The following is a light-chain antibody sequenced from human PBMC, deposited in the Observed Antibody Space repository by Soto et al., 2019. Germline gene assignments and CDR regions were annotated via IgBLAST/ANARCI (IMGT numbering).Light chain of an antibody. J-gene: IGKJ1*01. Sequence: DIQMTQPPCTLFASVGDRVTITCRASQSISSRLAWYQQKPGKAPKLLIYDASSLESGVPARFSGSGSGTEFTLTISSLQPADFATYYCQQYNSYPWTFAQGTK. CDR2: DAS. CDR3: QQYNSYPWT. CDR1: QSISSR. V-gene: IGKV1-5*01.